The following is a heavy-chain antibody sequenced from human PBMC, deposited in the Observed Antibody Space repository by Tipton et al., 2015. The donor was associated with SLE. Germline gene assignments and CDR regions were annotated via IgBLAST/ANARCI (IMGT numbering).Heavy chain of an antibody. CDR2: IYYSGST. CDR3: ARSRYSSSSYYYYYMDV. Sequence: TLSLTCTVSGGSISSYYWSWIRQPPGKGLEWIGYIYYSGSTNYNPSLKSRVTISVGTSKNQFSLKLSSVTAADTAVYYCARSRYSSSSYYYYYMDVWGKGTTVTVSS. V-gene: IGHV4-59*07. D-gene: IGHD6-6*01. CDR1: GGSISSYY. J-gene: IGHJ6*03.